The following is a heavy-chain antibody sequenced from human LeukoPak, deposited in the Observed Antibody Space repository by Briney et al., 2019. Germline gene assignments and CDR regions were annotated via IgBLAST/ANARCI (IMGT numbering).Heavy chain of an antibody. CDR3: ASRVSTVDY. Sequence: VASVKVSCKASGGTFSRYAISWARQAPGQGLEWMGRIIPILGIANYAQKFQGRVTITADKSTSTAYMELSSLRSEDTAVYYCASRVSTVDYWGQGTLVTVSS. V-gene: IGHV1-69*04. J-gene: IGHJ4*02. D-gene: IGHD5/OR15-5a*01. CDR1: GGTFSRYA. CDR2: IIPILGIA.